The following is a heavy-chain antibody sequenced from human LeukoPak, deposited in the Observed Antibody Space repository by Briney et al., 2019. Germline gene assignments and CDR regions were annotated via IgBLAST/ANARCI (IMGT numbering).Heavy chain of an antibody. Sequence: AGGSLRLSCAASGFTFSNYAIHWVRQARAKGLEWVAVISSDGNDKYNADSVKGRFTVSRDNSKNMVFLQTNSLRVEDTGVYYCARDGDTAAAGYYFDSWGQGTLVTVSS. CDR3: ARDGDTAAAGYYFDS. V-gene: IGHV3-30-3*01. CDR2: ISSDGNDK. D-gene: IGHD6-13*01. J-gene: IGHJ4*02. CDR1: GFTFSNYA.